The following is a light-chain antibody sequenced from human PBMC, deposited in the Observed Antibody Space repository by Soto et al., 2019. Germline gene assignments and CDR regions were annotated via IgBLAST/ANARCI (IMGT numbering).Light chain of an antibody. CDR1: QRMSAW. CDR3: QQYDTYPWT. V-gene: IGKV1-5*01. J-gene: IGKJ1*01. Sequence: DIQMTQSPTTLSPSVGDRVIITCRASQRMSAWLAWYQQKPGKAPKLLIYDASSLENGVPSRFSGSGSGTEFTLTISSLQPDDFATYYCQQYDTYPWTFGQGTKVDIK. CDR2: DAS.